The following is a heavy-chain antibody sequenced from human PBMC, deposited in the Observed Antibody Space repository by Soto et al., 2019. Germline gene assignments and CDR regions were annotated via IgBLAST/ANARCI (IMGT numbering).Heavy chain of an antibody. V-gene: IGHV3-72*01. Sequence: EVQLVESGGGLVQPGGSLRLSCAASGFTFSDHSMDWVRQAPGTGLEWVGRSRNKANSYSTEYAASVKGRFTISSDASHSSVYLQMNSLKIEDTAVYYCTRGDAQKTDDGSFFDSWGQGTLVTVSS. CDR2: SRNKANSYST. CDR3: TRGDAQKTDDGSFFDS. D-gene: IGHD4-17*01. CDR1: GFTFSDHS. J-gene: IGHJ4*02.